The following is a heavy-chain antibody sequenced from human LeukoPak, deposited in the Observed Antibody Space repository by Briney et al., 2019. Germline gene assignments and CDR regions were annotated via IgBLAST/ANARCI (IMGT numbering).Heavy chain of an antibody. D-gene: IGHD4-23*01. CDR2: IYHSGST. CDR1: GGSISSYY. V-gene: IGHV4-59*12. Sequence: SETLSLTCTVSGGSISSYYWSWIRQPPGKGLEWIGYIYHSGSTYYNPSLKSRVTISVDRSKNQFSLKLSSVTAADTAVYYCARDRADYGGNSGIGFDIWGQGTMATVSS. CDR3: ARDRADYGGNSGIGFDI. J-gene: IGHJ3*02.